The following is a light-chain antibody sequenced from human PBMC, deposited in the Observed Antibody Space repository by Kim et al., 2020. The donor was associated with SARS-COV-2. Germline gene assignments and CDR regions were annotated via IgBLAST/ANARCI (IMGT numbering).Light chain of an antibody. CDR3: QQYNTYWT. CDR1: ESISNG. V-gene: IGKV1-5*03. J-gene: IGKJ1*01. Sequence: SAAVGDRVTITWRASESISNGLAWYQQKPGRAPKPLSDQASSLKNGVPSRFNGSGSGTEFTLTISSLQPDDFATYFCQQYNTYWTFGQGTKVDIK. CDR2: QAS.